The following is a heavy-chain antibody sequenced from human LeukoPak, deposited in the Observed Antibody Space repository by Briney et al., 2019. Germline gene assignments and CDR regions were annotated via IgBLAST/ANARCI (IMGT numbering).Heavy chain of an antibody. CDR3: ARAPGRYDFWSGYWSYYYYMDV. Sequence: SETLSLTCTVSGGSISSHYWSWIRQPPGKGLEWIGYIYYSGSTNYNPSLKSRVTISVDTSKNQFSLKLSSVTAADTAVYYCARAPGRYDFWSGYWSYYYYMDVWGKGTTVTVSS. J-gene: IGHJ6*03. CDR1: GGSISSHY. D-gene: IGHD3-3*01. CDR2: IYYSGST. V-gene: IGHV4-59*11.